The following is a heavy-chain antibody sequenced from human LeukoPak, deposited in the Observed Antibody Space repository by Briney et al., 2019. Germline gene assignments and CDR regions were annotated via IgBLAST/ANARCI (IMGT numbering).Heavy chain of an antibody. CDR2: MNPNSGNT. V-gene: IGHV1-8*01. J-gene: IGHJ6*02. Sequence: GASVKVSCKASGYTFTSYDINWVRQATGQGLEWMGWMNPNSGNTGYAQKFQGRVTMTRNTSISTAYMELRSLRSDDTAVYYCARDVPSRITIFGVVIKRDYYYYYGMDVWGQGTTVTVSS. CDR3: ARDVPSRITIFGVVIKRDYYYYYGMDV. CDR1: GYTFTSYD. D-gene: IGHD3-3*01.